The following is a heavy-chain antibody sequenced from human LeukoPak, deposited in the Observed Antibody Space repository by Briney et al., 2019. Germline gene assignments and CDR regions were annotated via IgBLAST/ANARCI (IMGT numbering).Heavy chain of an antibody. CDR3: ARDGYYDFWSGYSGYYMDV. CDR1: GHTFTSYG. J-gene: IGHJ6*03. V-gene: IGHV1-18*01. CDR2: ISAYNGNT. D-gene: IGHD3-3*01. Sequence: GASVKVSCKASGHTFTSYGISWVRQAPGQGLEWMGWISAYNGNTNYAQKLQGRVTMTTDTSTSTAYMELRSLRSDDTAVYYCARDGYYDFWSGYSGYYMDVWGKGTTVTVSS.